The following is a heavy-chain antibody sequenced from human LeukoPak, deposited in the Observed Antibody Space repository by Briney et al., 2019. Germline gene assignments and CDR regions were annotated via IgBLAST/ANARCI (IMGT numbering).Heavy chain of an antibody. CDR3: AKDGAQVGVTFDY. CDR1: GFTFSSYA. V-gene: IGHV3-30-3*01. CDR2: ISYDGSNK. D-gene: IGHD1-26*01. Sequence: SGGSLRLSCAASGFTFSSYAMHWVRQAPGKGLEWVAVISYDGSNKYYADSVKGRFTISRDNSKNTLYLQMNSLRVEDTAIYYCAKDGAQVGVTFDYWGQGALVTVSS. J-gene: IGHJ4*02.